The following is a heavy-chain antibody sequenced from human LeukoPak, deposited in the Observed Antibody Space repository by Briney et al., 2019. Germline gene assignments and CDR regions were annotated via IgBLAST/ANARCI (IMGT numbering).Heavy chain of an antibody. Sequence: PSETLSLTCTVSGGSISSYYWSWIRQPPGKGLEWIGYIYTSGSTNYNPSLKSRFTISVDTSKNQFSLKLSSVTAADTAVYYCARLGYYDSSGYYKQVALDYWGQGTLVTVSS. V-gene: IGHV4-4*09. CDR3: ARLGYYDSSGYYKQVALDY. D-gene: IGHD3-22*01. CDR1: GGSISSYY. CDR2: IYTSGST. J-gene: IGHJ4*02.